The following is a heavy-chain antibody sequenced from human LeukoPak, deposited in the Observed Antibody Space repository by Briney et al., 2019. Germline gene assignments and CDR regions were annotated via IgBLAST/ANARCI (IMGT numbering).Heavy chain of an antibody. CDR1: GSSISLSSYY. CDR2: IYYTVST. D-gene: IGHD3-22*01. Sequence: KPSDTLSVTRTVSGSSISLSSYYCGCLRQPPGKWLMCIGSIYYTVSTYYNSSLESRVTISVDTSKNQISLKLSSVTAADTAVYYCACDSSGYIWGQGTMVTVSS. CDR3: ACDSSGYI. V-gene: IGHV4-39*01. J-gene: IGHJ3*02.